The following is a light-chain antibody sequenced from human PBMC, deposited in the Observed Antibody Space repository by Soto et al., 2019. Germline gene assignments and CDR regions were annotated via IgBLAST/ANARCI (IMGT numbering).Light chain of an antibody. CDR1: SRDVGGYIW. Sequence: QSALTQPAYVSGSPGQSITISCTGTSRDVGGYIWVSWYQHHPGKAPKLNIYDVNIRPSGVSGRFSGSKSGNTASLTISGLQTEDEAEYYCVSYTLRSTYVFGSGTKLTVL. CDR2: DVN. CDR3: VSYTLRSTYV. J-gene: IGLJ1*01. V-gene: IGLV2-14*01.